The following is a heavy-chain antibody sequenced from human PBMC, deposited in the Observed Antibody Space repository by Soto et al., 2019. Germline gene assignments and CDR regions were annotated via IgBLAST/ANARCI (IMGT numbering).Heavy chain of an antibody. Sequence: LRLSCAASGFTFSSYWMHWVRQAPGKGLVWVSRIDTYGSATRYADSVKGRFTISRDNAKNTLYLQMSTLRAEDTAVYYCARVLKSSGWDNDVFDIWGQGTMVTVSS. V-gene: IGHV3-74*01. CDR1: GFTFSSYW. CDR3: ARVLKSSGWDNDVFDI. J-gene: IGHJ3*02. CDR2: IDTYGSAT. D-gene: IGHD6-19*01.